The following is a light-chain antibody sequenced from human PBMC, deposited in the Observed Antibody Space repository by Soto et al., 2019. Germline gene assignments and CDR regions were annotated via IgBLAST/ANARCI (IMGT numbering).Light chain of an antibody. Sequence: QSALTQPRSVPGSPGQSVTVSCTGTSNDVGAYDYVSWYQLQPDIAPKLIIYDVNQRPSGVPDRFAGSKSGNTASLTISGLQAEDEADYYCCSYAGTGSWVVFGGGTKVTVL. CDR2: DVN. CDR1: SNDVGAYDY. V-gene: IGLV2-11*01. J-gene: IGLJ3*02. CDR3: CSYAGTGSWVV.